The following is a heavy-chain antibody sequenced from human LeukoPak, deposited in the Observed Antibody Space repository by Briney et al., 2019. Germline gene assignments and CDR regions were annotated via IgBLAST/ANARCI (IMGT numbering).Heavy chain of an antibody. D-gene: IGHD2-2*01. Sequence: GASVKVPCKASGGTFSSYAISWVRQAPGQGLEWMGGIIPIFGTANYAQKFQGRVTITADESTSTAYMELSSLRSEDTAVYYCARGPVPAATYYYYGMDVWGQGTTVTVSS. J-gene: IGHJ6*02. V-gene: IGHV1-69*13. CDR3: ARGPVPAATYYYYGMDV. CDR2: IIPIFGTA. CDR1: GGTFSSYA.